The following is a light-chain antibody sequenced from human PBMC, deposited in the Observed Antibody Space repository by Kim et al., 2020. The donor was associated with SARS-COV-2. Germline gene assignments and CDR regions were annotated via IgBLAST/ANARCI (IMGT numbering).Light chain of an antibody. Sequence: LSGSPGERVTLSCRASQNIGYNLAWYQQKPGQAPRLLIHGASTRATGIPARFSGSGSGTEFTLTINSLQSEDFAVYHCQQYNNLYTFGQGTKLEI. CDR1: QNIGYN. V-gene: IGKV3-15*01. CDR2: GAS. J-gene: IGKJ2*01. CDR3: QQYNNLYT.